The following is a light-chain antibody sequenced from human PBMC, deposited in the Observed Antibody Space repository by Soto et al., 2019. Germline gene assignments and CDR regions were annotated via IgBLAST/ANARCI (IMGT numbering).Light chain of an antibody. CDR3: SSYTSSSTLVV. J-gene: IGLJ2*01. CDR1: SSDVGGYNY. CDR2: DVS. Sequence: QSVLTQPASVXXXXXXXXXXSCTGTSSDVGGYNYVSWYQQHPGKAPKLMIYDVSNRPSGVSNRFSGSKSGNTASLTISGRQAEDEADYYCSSYTSSSTLVVFGGGTKLTVL. V-gene: IGLV2-14*01.